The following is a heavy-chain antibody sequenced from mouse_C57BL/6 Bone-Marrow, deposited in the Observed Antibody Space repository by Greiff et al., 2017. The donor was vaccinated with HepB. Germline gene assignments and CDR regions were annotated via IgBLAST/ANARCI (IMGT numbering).Heavy chain of an antibody. CDR2: IYPGDGDT. Sequence: QVQLQQSGPELVKPGASVKISCKASGYSFSSSWMNWVKQRPGKGLEWIGRIYPGDGDTNYNGKFKGKVTLTADKFSSTAYMQLSSLTSEDSAVYFCARRDSKLFFAYWGQGTLVTVSA. V-gene: IGHV1-82*01. CDR1: GYSFSSSW. J-gene: IGHJ3*01. D-gene: IGHD2-5*01. CDR3: ARRDSKLFFAY.